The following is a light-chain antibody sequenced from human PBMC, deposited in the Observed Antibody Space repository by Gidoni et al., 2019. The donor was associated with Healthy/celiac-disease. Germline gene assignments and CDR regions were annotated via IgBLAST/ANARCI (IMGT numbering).Light chain of an antibody. J-gene: IGLJ2*01. Sequence: SYELTQPPSVSVSPGQTASITCSGDKLGDKYACWYQQKPGQSPVLVIYQDSKRPSGIPERFSGSNSGNTATLTISGIQAMDEADYYCQAWDSSFFVVFGGGTKLTVL. CDR2: QDS. V-gene: IGLV3-1*01. CDR1: KLGDKY. CDR3: QAWDSSFFVV.